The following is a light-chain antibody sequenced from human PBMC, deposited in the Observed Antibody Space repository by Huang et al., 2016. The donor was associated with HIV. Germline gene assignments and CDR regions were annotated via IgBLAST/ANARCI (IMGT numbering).Light chain of an antibody. Sequence: EIVLTQSPGTLSLSPGERAALSCRASQSVNNNYLAWYQQKPGQAPRLLIYGASSRATGIPDRFSGSGSGTDFTHTISRLEPEDFAVYYCQQYGSLPWTFGQGTKVEIK. V-gene: IGKV3-20*01. CDR2: GAS. CDR3: QQYGSLPWT. J-gene: IGKJ1*01. CDR1: QSVNNNY.